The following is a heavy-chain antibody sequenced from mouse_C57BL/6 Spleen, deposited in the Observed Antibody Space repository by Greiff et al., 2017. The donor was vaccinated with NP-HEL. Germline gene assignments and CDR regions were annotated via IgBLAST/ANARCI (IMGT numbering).Heavy chain of an antibody. CDR1: GYTFTSYW. Sequence: QVQLQQPGAELVKPGASVKLSCKASGYTFTSYWMQWVKQRPGQGLEWIGEIDPSDSYTNYNQKFKGKATLTVDTSSSTAYMQLSSLTSEDSAVYYCARKWGSSPYYYAMDYWGQGTSVTVSS. V-gene: IGHV1-50*01. CDR2: IDPSDSYT. J-gene: IGHJ4*01. CDR3: ARKWGSSPYYYAMDY. D-gene: IGHD1-3*01.